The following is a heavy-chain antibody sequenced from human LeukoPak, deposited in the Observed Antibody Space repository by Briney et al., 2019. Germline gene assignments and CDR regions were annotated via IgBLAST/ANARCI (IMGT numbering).Heavy chain of an antibody. D-gene: IGHD3-10*01. V-gene: IGHV3-23*01. CDR3: AKVYGSGSYQDY. CDR2: ISGSGGST. J-gene: IGHJ4*02. Sequence: PGGSLRLSCAASGFTFSSYAMSWVRQAPGKGLEWVSAISGSGGSTYYADSVKGRFTISRDNSKNTLYLQMNSLRAEDTAVYYRAKVYGSGSYQDYWGQGTLVTVSS. CDR1: GFTFSSYA.